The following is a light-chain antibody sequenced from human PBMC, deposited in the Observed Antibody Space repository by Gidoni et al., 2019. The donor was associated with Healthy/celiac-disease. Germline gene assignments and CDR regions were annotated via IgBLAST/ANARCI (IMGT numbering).Light chain of an antibody. CDR1: SSNIGAGYD. Sequence: QSVLTQPPSVSGAPGQRVTISCTGSSSNIGAGYDVHWYQPLPGTAPKLLIYGNSNRPSGVPDRFSGSKSGTSSSLAITGLLAEDEADYYCQSYDSSLSGFVVFGGGTKLSVL. CDR2: GNS. CDR3: QSYDSSLSGFVV. J-gene: IGLJ2*01. V-gene: IGLV1-40*01.